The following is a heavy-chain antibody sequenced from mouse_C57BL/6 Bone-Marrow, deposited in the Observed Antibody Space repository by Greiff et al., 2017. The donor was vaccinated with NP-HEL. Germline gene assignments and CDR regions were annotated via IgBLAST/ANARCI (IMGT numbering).Heavy chain of an antibody. CDR2: IDPSDSYT. J-gene: IGHJ2*01. CDR1: GYTFTSYW. Sequence: QVQLKQPGAELVMPGASVKLSCKASGYTFTSYWMHWVKQRPGQGLEWIGEIDPSDSYTNYNQKFKGKSTLTVDKSSSTAYMKLSSLTSEDSAVYYCAKGVLDYWGQGTTLTVSS. CDR3: AKGVLDY. V-gene: IGHV1-69*01.